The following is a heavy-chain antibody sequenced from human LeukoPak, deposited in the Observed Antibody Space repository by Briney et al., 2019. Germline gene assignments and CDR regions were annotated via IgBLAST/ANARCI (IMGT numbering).Heavy chain of an antibody. V-gene: IGHV3-21*01. CDR1: GFTFSSYT. J-gene: IGHJ6*04. CDR3: AWGDILTDFPVDV. CDR2: ISKSSNYM. D-gene: IGHD3-9*01. Sequence: PGGSLRLSCAASGFTFSSYTMNWVRQAPGKGLEWVSSISKSSNYMYYADSVKGRFTISRDNAKNSVYLQMNSLRAEDTAVYFCAWGDILTDFPVDVWGKGTTVTVSS.